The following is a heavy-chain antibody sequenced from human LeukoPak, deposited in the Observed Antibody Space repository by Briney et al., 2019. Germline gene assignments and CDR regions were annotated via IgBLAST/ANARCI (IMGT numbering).Heavy chain of an antibody. CDR1: GGSFSGYY. CDR2: INHSGST. CDR3: ARDSLDY. Sequence: SETLSLTCGVYGGSFSGYYWNWIRQPPGKGLEWIGEINHSGSTNYNPSLKSRVTISVDTSKNQFSLKLSSATAADTAVYYCARDSLDYWGQGTLVTVSS. J-gene: IGHJ4*02. V-gene: IGHV4-34*01.